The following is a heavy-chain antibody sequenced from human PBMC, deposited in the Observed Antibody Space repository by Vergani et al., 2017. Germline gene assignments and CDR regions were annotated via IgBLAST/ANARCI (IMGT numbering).Heavy chain of an antibody. D-gene: IGHD3-3*01. CDR3: ARDGIWADFWSGYYYYMDV. CDR2: ISSSGSTI. J-gene: IGHJ6*03. V-gene: IGHV3-48*04. Sequence: EVQLLESGGGLVQPGRSLRLSCAASGFTFSSYGMHWVRQAPGKGLEWVSYISSSGSTIYYADSVKGRFTISRDNAKNSLYLQMNSLRAEDTAVYYCARDGIWADFWSGYYYYMDVWGKGTTVTVSS. CDR1: GFTFSSYG.